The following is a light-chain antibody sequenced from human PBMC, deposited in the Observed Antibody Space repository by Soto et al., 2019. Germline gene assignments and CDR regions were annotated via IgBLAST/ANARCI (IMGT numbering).Light chain of an antibody. CDR3: QQQGT. J-gene: IGKJ2*01. Sequence: DIQMTQSPSSLSASVGDRVTITCRASQSISNYLNWYQQKPGKAPKLLIYAASSLQSGVPSRFSGSGSGTEYTLTISRLEPEDFAVYYCQQQGTFGQGTKLEIK. V-gene: IGKV1-39*01. CDR2: AAS. CDR1: QSISNY.